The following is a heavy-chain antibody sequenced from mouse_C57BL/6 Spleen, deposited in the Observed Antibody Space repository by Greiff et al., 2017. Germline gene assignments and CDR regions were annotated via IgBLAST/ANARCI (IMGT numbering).Heavy chain of an antibody. J-gene: IGHJ2*01. V-gene: IGHV1-39*01. CDR1: GYSFTDYN. CDR2: INPNYGTT. D-gene: IGHD1-1*01. Sequence: VQLQQSGPELVKPGASVKISCKASGYSFTDYNMNWVKQSNGKSLEWIGVINPNYGTTSYNQKFKGKATLTVDKSSSTAYMQLNSLTSEDSAVYYFAREDYYGSSYVDFDYWGQGTTLTVSS. CDR3: AREDYYGSSYVDFDY.